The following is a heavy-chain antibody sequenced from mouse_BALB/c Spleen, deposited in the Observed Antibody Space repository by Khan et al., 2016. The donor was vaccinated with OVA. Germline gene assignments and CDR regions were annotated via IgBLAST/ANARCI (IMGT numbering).Heavy chain of an antibody. CDR1: GYSITSGYS. V-gene: IGHV3-1*02. CDR3: VRWDY. Sequence: KLLESGPDLLKPSQSLSLTCTVTGYSITSGYSWHWIRQFPGHKLEWMGYIDYSGTTNYNPSLKSRISITREISKNQFFLQLNSVTTEDTATYYCVRWDYWGQGTTLTVSS. J-gene: IGHJ2*01. CDR2: IDYSGTT.